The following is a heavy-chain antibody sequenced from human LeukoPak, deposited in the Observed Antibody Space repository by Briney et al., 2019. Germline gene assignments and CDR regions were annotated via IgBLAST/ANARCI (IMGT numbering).Heavy chain of an antibody. D-gene: IGHD1-1*01. Sequence: ASVKVSCKVSGYTLTELSMHWVRQAPGKGLGWMGGFDPEDGETIYAQKFQGRVTMTEDTSTDTAYMELSSLRSEDTAVYYCATPWKGVYYYGMDVWGQGTTVTVSS. J-gene: IGHJ6*02. CDR3: ATPWKGVYYYGMDV. V-gene: IGHV1-24*01. CDR2: FDPEDGET. CDR1: GYTLTELS.